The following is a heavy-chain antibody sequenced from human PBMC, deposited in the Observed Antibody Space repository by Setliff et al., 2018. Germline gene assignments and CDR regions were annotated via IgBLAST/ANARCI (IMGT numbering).Heavy chain of an antibody. V-gene: IGHV3-7*01. CDR1: GFTFTTYW. Sequence: LRLSCAASGFTFTTYWMSWVRQAPGKGLEWVANIKQDGSDKYYVDSVKGRFTISRDNAKNSLYLQMNSLRAEDTAVYYCARLRKDYGDYYYFDYWGQGTLVTVSS. CDR2: IKQDGSDK. CDR3: ARLRKDYGDYYYFDY. D-gene: IGHD4-17*01. J-gene: IGHJ4*02.